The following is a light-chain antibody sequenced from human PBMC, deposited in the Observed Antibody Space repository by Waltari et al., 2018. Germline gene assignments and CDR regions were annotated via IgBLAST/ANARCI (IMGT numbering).Light chain of an antibody. J-gene: IGLJ2*01. Sequence: QSALTQPRSVSGSPGQSVTISCTGTSGDVGVSYSVSWYQQYPGKAPKLLIYSVTRRPSGVPDRFSGSRSGNTASLTISGLQPEDEADYYCSSYAGSDTYILFGGGTKLTVL. CDR2: SVT. V-gene: IGLV2-11*01. CDR3: SSYAGSDTYIL. CDR1: SGDVGVSYS.